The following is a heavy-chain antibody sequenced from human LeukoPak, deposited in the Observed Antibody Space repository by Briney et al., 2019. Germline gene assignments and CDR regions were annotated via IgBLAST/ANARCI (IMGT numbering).Heavy chain of an antibody. J-gene: IGHJ6*03. Sequence: GGSLRLSCAASGFTFSSYWMSWVRQAPGKGLEWVANIKQDGSEKYYVDSVKGRFTISRDNAKNSLYLQMNSLRAEDTAVYYCARDPYSGSYSDYYYYYMDVWGKGTTVTVSS. CDR1: GFTFSSYW. D-gene: IGHD1-26*01. CDR3: ARDPYSGSYSDYYYYYMDV. V-gene: IGHV3-7*01. CDR2: IKQDGSEK.